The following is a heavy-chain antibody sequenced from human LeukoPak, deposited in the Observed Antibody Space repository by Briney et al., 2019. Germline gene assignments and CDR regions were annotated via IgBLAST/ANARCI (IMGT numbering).Heavy chain of an antibody. V-gene: IGHV3-7*01. D-gene: IGHD3-22*01. CDR2: IKQDGSEK. CDR1: GFIFSTYW. Sequence: GGSLRLSCAASGFIFSTYWMTWVRQAPGKGLEWVANIKQDGSEKYYVDSVKGRFTISRDDAKSSLYLQMNSLRAEDTAVYFCARGGSLSGYNVYWGQGTLVTVSS. CDR3: ARGGSLSGYNVY. J-gene: IGHJ4*02.